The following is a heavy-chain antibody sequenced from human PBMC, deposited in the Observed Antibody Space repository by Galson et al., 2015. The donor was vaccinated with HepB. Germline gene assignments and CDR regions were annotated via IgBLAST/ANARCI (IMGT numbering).Heavy chain of an antibody. CDR2: ISSSSSTI. J-gene: IGHJ5*02. CDR3: ARDAEIVVVPAARSLDP. D-gene: IGHD2-2*01. Sequence: SLRLSCAASGFTFSSYSMNWVRQAPGKGLEWVSYISSSSSTIYYADSVKGRFTISRDNAKNSLYLQMNSLRDEDTAVYHCARDAEIVVVPAARSLDPWGQGTLVTVSS. V-gene: IGHV3-48*02. CDR1: GFTFSSYS.